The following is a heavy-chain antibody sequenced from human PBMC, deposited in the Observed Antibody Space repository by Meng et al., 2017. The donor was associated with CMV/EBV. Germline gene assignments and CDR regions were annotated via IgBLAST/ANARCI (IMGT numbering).Heavy chain of an antibody. Sequence: GESLKISCAASRLIFSDFGMNWIRQAPGKGLEWVGRIKSKTDGGTTDYAAPVKGRFTISRDDSKNTLYLQMNSLKTEDTAVYYCTTVGATSPSDYWGQGTLVTVSS. J-gene: IGHJ4*02. CDR3: TTVGATSPSDY. CDR2: IKSKTDGGTT. D-gene: IGHD1-26*01. V-gene: IGHV3-15*01. CDR1: RLIFSDFG.